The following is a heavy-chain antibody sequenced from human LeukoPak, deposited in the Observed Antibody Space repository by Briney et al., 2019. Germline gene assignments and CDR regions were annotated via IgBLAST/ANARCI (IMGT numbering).Heavy chain of an antibody. CDR3: AKDRNAVTTRIPDY. V-gene: IGHV3-30*18. D-gene: IGHD4-17*01. CDR1: GITFSSYG. J-gene: IGHJ4*02. CDR2: IPYDGSNK. Sequence: PGRSRRLFCAAPGITFSSYGMHWVRQAPGKGLEWVAVIPYDGSNKYYADSVKGRFTISRDNSKNTLYLQMSGLRAEDTAVYYCAKDRNAVTTRIPDYWGQGTLVTVSS.